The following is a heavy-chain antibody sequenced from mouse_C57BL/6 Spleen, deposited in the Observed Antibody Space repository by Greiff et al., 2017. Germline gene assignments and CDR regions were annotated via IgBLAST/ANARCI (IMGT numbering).Heavy chain of an antibody. J-gene: IGHJ3*01. D-gene: IGHD1-1*01. CDR1: GFTFSDYG. CDR2: ISSGSRTI. CDR3: ARENYYHGSSYGFAY. Sequence: EVQGVESGGGLVKPGGSLKLSCAASGFTFSDYGMHWVRQAPEKGLEWVAYISSGSRTIYYADTVKGRFTISRDNAKNTLFLQMTSLRSEDTAMYYCARENYYHGSSYGFAYWGQGTLVTVSA. V-gene: IGHV5-17*01.